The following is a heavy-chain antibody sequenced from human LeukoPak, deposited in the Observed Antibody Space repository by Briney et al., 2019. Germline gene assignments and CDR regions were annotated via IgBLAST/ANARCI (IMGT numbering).Heavy chain of an antibody. J-gene: IGHJ4*02. CDR2: IYYSGST. CDR1: GGSISSYY. V-gene: IGHV4-59*08. Sequence: PSETLSLTCTVSGGSISSYYWSWIRQSPGKGLEWIGYIYYSGSTNYNPSLKSRVTISVDTSKNQFSLKLSSVTAADTAVYYCARQRFLEWHFDYWGQGTLVTVSS. D-gene: IGHD3-3*01. CDR3: ARQRFLEWHFDY.